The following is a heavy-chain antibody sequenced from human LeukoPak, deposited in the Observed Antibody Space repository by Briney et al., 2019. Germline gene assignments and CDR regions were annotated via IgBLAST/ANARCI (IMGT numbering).Heavy chain of an antibody. Sequence: SETLSLTCTVSGGSISSSSYYWGWIRQPPGKGLEWIGSIYYSGSTYYNPSLKSRVTISVDTSRNQFSLKLSSVTAADTAVYYCARGGWQLEAFDIWGQGTMVTVSS. V-gene: IGHV4-39*07. CDR3: ARGGWQLEAFDI. CDR1: GGSISSSSYY. J-gene: IGHJ3*02. D-gene: IGHD6-6*01. CDR2: IYYSGST.